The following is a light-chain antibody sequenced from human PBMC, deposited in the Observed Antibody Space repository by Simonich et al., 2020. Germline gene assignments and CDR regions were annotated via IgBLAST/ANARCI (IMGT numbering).Light chain of an antibody. V-gene: IGKV1-13*02. CDR2: DAS. CDR1: QGISSA. J-gene: IGKJ5*01. CDR3: QQFNSYRIT. Sequence: AIQLTQSPSSLSASVGDRVTITCRASQGISSALAWYQQKPGKAPKLLIYDASSLERGVPSRFSVSGSGTDFTLTISSLQPEDFATYYCQQFNSYRITFGQGTRLEIK.